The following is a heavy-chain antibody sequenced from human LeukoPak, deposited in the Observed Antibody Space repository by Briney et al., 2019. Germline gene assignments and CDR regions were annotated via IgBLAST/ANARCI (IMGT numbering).Heavy chain of an antibody. CDR3: AGALYYNYYETRYFAY. CDR2: IYSDGSA. V-gene: IGHV3-53*01. J-gene: IGHJ4*02. D-gene: IGHD3-22*01. CDR1: GFTVRSNY. Sequence: GGSLTLSCTASGFTVRSNYMFWVRQAPGKGLECVSVIYSDGSAYYADSVKGRFTISRDSSMNTLFLQMNSLRAEDTAMYYCAGALYYNYYETRYFAYWGQGTPVTVSS.